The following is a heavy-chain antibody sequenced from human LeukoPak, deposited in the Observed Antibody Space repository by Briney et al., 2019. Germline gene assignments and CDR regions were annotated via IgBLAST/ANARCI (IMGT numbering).Heavy chain of an antibody. CDR1: GFTFSSYG. CDR2: IRYDGSNK. Sequence: PGGSLRLSCAASGFTFSSYGMHWVRQAPGKGLEWVAFIRYDGSNKYYADSVKGRFTISRDNSKNTLYLQMNSLRAEDTAVYYCAKDFRYCSSTSCYKRPDAFDIWGQGTMVTVSS. CDR3: AKDFRYCSSTSCYKRPDAFDI. J-gene: IGHJ3*02. V-gene: IGHV3-30*02. D-gene: IGHD2-2*02.